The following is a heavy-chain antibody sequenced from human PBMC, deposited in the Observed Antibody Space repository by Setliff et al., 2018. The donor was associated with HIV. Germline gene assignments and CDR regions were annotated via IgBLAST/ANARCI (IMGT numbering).Heavy chain of an antibody. CDR2: IKPNDGAS. D-gene: IGHD2-15*01. CDR3: VREGHCVGVKCYSTDV. CDR1: AFTFTDFG. Sequence: ASVKVSCKASAFTFTDFGISWVRQAPGQGLEWMGMIKPNDGASTHAQNFQGRVTMTRDTSTSTVYMELSSLRSEDTAVYYCVREGHCVGVKCYSTDVWGQGTTVTVSS. J-gene: IGHJ6*02. V-gene: IGHV1-46*01.